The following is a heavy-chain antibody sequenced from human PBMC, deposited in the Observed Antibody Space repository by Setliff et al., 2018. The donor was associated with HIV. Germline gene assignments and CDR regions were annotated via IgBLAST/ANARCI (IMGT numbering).Heavy chain of an antibody. CDR3: ARASTGSTHYYYYMDV. CDR2: IYNSGST. V-gene: IGHV4-31*03. J-gene: IGHJ6*03. CDR1: GGSISSGGYY. D-gene: IGHD1-7*01. Sequence: SETLFLTCTVSGGSISSGGYYWSWIRQHPGKGLEWIGYIYNSGSTYYNPSLKSRVTISVDTSKNQFSLRLRSVTAADTALYYCARASTGSTHYYYYMDVWGKGTTVTVSS.